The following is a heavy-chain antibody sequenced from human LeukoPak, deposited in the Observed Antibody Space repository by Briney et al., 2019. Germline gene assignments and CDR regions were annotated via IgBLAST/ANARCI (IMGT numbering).Heavy chain of an antibody. CDR1: GYTFTSHG. V-gene: IGHV1-18*01. CDR3: ARDPSNTSGRYTYFDY. CDR2: ISAFNGET. Sequence: ASVKVSCKTYGYTFTSHGISWVRQAPGQGLEWMGWISAFNGETHYAQNLQGRVTMTTDTSTSTAYMELRSRRSDDTAVYYCARDPSNTSGRYTYFDYWGQGTLVTVSS. D-gene: IGHD3-16*02. J-gene: IGHJ4*02.